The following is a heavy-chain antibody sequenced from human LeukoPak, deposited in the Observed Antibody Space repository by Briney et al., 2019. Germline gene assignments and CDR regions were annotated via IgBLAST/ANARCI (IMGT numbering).Heavy chain of an antibody. V-gene: IGHV3-7*03. CDR3: ARGVRGEEY. J-gene: IGHJ4*02. CDR1: QFTFSSLW. D-gene: IGHD2-21*01. Sequence: GGSLRLSCAASQFTFSSLWMNWVRQAPGKGLEWVANIKPDGSEKYYVDSVKGQFTISRDNSKNTLYLQMNSLRAEDTAVYYCARGVRGEEYWGQGTLVTVSS. CDR2: IKPDGSEK.